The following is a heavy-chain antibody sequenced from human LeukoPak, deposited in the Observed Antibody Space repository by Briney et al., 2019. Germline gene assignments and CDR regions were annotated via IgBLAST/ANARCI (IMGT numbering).Heavy chain of an antibody. J-gene: IGHJ4*02. V-gene: IGHV4-39*07. CDR3: ARATHSSGWYNFDY. Sequence: SETLSLTCTASGGSISSSSYYWGWIRQPPGKGLEWIGSIYYSGSTYYNPSLKSRVTISVDTSKYQFSLKLSSVTAADTAVYYCARATHSSGWYNFDYWGQGTLVTVSS. CDR2: IYYSGST. D-gene: IGHD6-19*01. CDR1: GGSISSSSYY.